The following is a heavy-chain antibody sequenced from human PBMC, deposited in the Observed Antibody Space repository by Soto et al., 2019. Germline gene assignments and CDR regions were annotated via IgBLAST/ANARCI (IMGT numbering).Heavy chain of an antibody. CDR1: GGTFSSYA. V-gene: IGHV1-69*13. Sequence: ASVKVSCKASGGTFSSYAISWVRQAPGQGLEWMGGIIPIFGTANYAQKFQGRVTITADESTSTAYMELSSLRSEDTAVYYCARDEYYDFWSGQYHWGQGTLVTVSS. D-gene: IGHD3-3*01. CDR3: ARDEYYDFWSGQYH. J-gene: IGHJ5*02. CDR2: IIPIFGTA.